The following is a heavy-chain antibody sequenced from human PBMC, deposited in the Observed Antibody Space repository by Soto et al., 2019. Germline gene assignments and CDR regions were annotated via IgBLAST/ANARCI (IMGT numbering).Heavy chain of an antibody. J-gene: IGHJ6*02. V-gene: IGHV3-53*01. Sequence: GGSLRLSCAAPGFTVSSNYMSWVRQAPGKGLEWVSVIYSGGSTYYADSVKGRFTISRDNSKNTLYLQMNSLRAEDTAVYYCARSRVTMVRGVILPGVRGMDVWGQGTTVTVS. CDR3: ARSRVTMVRGVILPGVRGMDV. D-gene: IGHD3-10*01. CDR2: IYSGGST. CDR1: GFTVSSNY.